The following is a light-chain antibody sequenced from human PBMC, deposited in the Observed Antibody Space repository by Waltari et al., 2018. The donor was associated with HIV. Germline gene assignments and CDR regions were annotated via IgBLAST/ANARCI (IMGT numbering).Light chain of an antibody. Sequence: SVLAQPPSVSGTPGQGVTLSCSGSNSNIGSNHVYWYRQLPGSAPPLLIYNNNQRPSGVPDRFSGSKSGTSASLAISGLRSEDEADYYCAAWDDSLSAVVFGGGTKLTVL. CDR2: NNN. CDR3: AAWDDSLSAVV. CDR1: NSNIGSNH. V-gene: IGLV1-47*01. J-gene: IGLJ2*01.